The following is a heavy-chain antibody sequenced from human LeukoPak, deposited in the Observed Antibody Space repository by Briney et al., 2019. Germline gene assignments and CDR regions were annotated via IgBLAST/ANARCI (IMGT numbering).Heavy chain of an antibody. Sequence: GGSLRLSCAASGFTFSSYAMSWVRQAPAKGLEWVSAISGSGGTTYYADSVKGRFTISRDNSQNTLYLQMSSLRAEDTAVYYCAKQTVAAVYYYGMDVWGQGTTVTVSS. CDR1: GFTFSSYA. CDR2: ISGSGGTT. CDR3: AKQTVAAVYYYGMDV. V-gene: IGHV3-23*01. D-gene: IGHD4-23*01. J-gene: IGHJ6*02.